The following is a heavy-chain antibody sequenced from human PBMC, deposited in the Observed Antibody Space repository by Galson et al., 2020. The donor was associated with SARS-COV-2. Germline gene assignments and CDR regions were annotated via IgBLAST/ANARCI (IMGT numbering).Heavy chain of an antibody. J-gene: IGHJ4*02. D-gene: IGHD3-22*01. Sequence: GGSLRLSCAASGFTFSSYAMHWVRQAPGKGLEWVAVISYDGSNKYYADSVKGRFTISRDNSKNTLYLQMNSLRAEDTAVYYCAREPYYYDSSGYYSLINWGQGTLVTVSS. CDR2: ISYDGSNK. CDR3: AREPYYYDSSGYYSLIN. V-gene: IGHV3-30*04. CDR1: GFTFSSYA.